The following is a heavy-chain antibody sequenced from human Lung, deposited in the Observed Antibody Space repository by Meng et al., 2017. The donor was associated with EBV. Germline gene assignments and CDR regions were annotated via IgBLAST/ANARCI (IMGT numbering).Heavy chain of an antibody. V-gene: IGHV3-30*18. CDR2: ITYDGSGK. J-gene: IGHJ4*02. Sequence: QVQRVESGGGVVRPGESLTLSCVGSGFTFSSVGMHWVRQAPGKGLEWVSVITYDGSGKYYADSVKGRFTISRDNANNTLYLQMNSLRAEDTAVYYCAKGIFDYWGQGNLVTVSS. CDR3: AKGIFDY. CDR1: GFTFSSVG.